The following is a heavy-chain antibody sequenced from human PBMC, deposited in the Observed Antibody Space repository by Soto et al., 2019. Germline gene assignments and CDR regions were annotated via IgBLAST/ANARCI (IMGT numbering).Heavy chain of an antibody. J-gene: IGHJ4*02. V-gene: IGHV3-30*18. CDR2: VSYDRSNK. CDR1: GFTFSSYG. D-gene: IGHD3-16*02. Sequence: QVQLVESGGGVVQPGRSLRLSCAASGFTFSSYGMHWVRQALGKGLELVAIVSYDRSNKYYTDSVKGRFTISRDNSRNTLYLQMNSLRADDTAVYYCAKALGELSPESYDYWGQGTLVTVSS. CDR3: AKALGELSPESYDY.